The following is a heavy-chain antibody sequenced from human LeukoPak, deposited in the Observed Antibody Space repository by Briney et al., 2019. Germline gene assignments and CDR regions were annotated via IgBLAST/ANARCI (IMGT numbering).Heavy chain of an antibody. Sequence: ASVKVSRKASGYTFTSYAISWVRQAPGHGLEWMGGIIPIFGTAKYAQKFQGRVTITADESTSTAYMELSSLRSEDTAVYYCARVARLGELSYNFDYWGQGTLVTVSS. V-gene: IGHV1-69*13. J-gene: IGHJ4*02. CDR2: IIPIFGTA. CDR1: GYTFTSYA. CDR3: ARVARLGELSYNFDY. D-gene: IGHD3-16*02.